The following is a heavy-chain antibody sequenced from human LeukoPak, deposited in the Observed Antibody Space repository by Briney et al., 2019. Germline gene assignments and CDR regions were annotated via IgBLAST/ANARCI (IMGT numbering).Heavy chain of an antibody. J-gene: IGHJ4*02. CDR3: AREDGSGWAFDY. Sequence: GESLKISCAASGFTFSSYWMSWVRQAPGKGLEWVANIKQDGSEKYYVDSVKGRFTISRDNAKNSLYLQMNSLRAEDTAVYYCAREDGSGWAFDYWGQGTLVTVSS. CDR2: IKQDGSEK. D-gene: IGHD6-19*01. V-gene: IGHV3-7*01. CDR1: GFTFSSYW.